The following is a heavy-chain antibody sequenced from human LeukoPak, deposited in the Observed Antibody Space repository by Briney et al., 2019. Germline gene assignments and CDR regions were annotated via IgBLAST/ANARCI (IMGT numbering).Heavy chain of an antibody. J-gene: IGHJ4*02. Sequence: GRSLRLSCVVSGFTLSTASMNWVRQAPGKGLEWISHIDKGGNTIYYAASVKGRFTISRDSAKNSLYLQMNSLRAEDTAVYYCADNLSRWGQGTLVTVSS. CDR3: ADNLSR. CDR2: IDKGGNTI. CDR1: GFTLSTAS. D-gene: IGHD1-1*01. V-gene: IGHV3-48*04.